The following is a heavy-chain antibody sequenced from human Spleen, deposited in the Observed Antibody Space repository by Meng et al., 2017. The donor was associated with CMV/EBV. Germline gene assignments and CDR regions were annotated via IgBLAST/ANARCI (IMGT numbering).Heavy chain of an antibody. J-gene: IGHJ4*02. D-gene: IGHD3-10*01. CDR3: ARDESGVHGNYFDY. Sequence: GGSLRLSCAASGFTFSRYPMSWIRQAPGKGLEWVSSMSGSASSTYYGDSVKGRFAMSRDNSKNTLYLQMNSLRPEDTAMYYCARDESGVHGNYFDYWGQGTLVTVSS. V-gene: IGHV3-23*01. CDR1: GFTFSRYP. CDR2: MSGSASST.